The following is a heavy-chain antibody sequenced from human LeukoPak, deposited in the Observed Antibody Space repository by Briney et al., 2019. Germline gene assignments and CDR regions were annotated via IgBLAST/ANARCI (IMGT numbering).Heavy chain of an antibody. J-gene: IGHJ4*02. CDR3: ARDRSNSDY. D-gene: IGHD6-13*01. CDR2: ITVHSGHT. CDR1: GYTFATSG. V-gene: IGHV1-18*01. Sequence: ASVKVSCKASGYTFATSGMSWVRQAPGQGLEWMGWITVHSGHTNYAQKFQDRVTMTADTSTSTAYMELRSLTSDDTAVYYRARDRSNSDYWGQGTLVTVSS.